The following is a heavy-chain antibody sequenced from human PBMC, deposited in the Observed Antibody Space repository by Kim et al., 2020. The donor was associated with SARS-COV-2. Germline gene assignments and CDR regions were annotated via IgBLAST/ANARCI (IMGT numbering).Heavy chain of an antibody. CDR1: GGSFSSYY. D-gene: IGHD3-22*01. V-gene: IGHV4-34*01. CDR3: ARGYRSAASYYYVSSGYYYYLDF. CDR2: INHSGST. Sequence: SETLSLTCAAYGGSFSSYYWSWIRQPPGKGLEWVGEINHSGSTNYNPSLKSRVTISVDTSKNQFSLKLSSVTAADTAVYYCARGYRSAASYYYVSSGYYYYLDFWGQGTLVTVSS. J-gene: IGHJ4*02.